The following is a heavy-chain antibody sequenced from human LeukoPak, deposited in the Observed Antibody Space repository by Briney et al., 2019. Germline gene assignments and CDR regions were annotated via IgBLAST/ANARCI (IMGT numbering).Heavy chain of an antibody. Sequence: QAGGSLRLSCAASGFTVSNNYMSWVRQAPGKGLEWVSISYSDSNTNYADSVKGRFTISRDTSQNTSSLQMNSLRVEDTAVYYCVRKNRDFNAAFDIWGQGTVVTVSS. CDR1: GFTVSNNY. CDR3: VRKNRDFNAAFDI. J-gene: IGHJ3*02. V-gene: IGHV3-53*01. CDR2: SYSDSNT. D-gene: IGHD1-14*01.